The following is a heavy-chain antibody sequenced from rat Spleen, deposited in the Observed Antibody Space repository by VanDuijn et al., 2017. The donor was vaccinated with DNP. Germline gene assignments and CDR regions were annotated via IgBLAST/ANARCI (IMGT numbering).Heavy chain of an antibody. J-gene: IGHJ3*01. V-gene: IGHV5-29*01. Sequence: EVQLVESGGGLVQPGRSLKLSCAASGFTFSNYGMAWVRQAPAKGLEWVATISHDGSSTYYRDSVKGRFTISRDDAKSSLYLQMNSLKSEDTATYYCARSRLPGYYPFACWGQGTLVTVSS. CDR3: ARSRLPGYYPFAC. CDR2: ISHDGSST. CDR1: GFTFSNYG. D-gene: IGHD1-4*01.